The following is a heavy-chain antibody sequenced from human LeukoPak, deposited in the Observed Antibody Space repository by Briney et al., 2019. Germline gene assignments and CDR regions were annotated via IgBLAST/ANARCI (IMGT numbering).Heavy chain of an antibody. J-gene: IGHJ5*02. CDR1: GGSISSYF. CDR3: ARVFDDYYDSSADPPLWFDP. CDR2: VYYSGSP. D-gene: IGHD3-22*01. Sequence: SETLSLTCTVSGGSISSYFWSWLRQPPGIGLEWIGYVYYSGSPNYNPSLKSRVTISVDTPKNQFSLRLRSVTAADTAVYYCARVFDDYYDSSADPPLWFDPWGQGNLVTVSS. V-gene: IGHV4-59*01.